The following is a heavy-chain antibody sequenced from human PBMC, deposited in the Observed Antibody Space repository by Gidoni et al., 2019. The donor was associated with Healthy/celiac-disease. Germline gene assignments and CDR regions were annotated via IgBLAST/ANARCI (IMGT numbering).Heavy chain of an antibody. Sequence: QVQLVQSGAEVKKPGSSVKVSCKASGGTFSSYAISWVRQAPGQGLEWMGRIIPILGIANYAQKCQGRVTITADKSTSTAYMELSSLRSEDTAVYYCARESNDYSNSFDPWGQGTLVTVSS. CDR2: IIPILGIA. V-gene: IGHV1-69*04. CDR1: GGTFSSYA. J-gene: IGHJ5*02. D-gene: IGHD4-4*01. CDR3: ARESNDYSNSFDP.